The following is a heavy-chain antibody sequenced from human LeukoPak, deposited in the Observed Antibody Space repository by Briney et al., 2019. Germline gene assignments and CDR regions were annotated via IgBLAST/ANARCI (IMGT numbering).Heavy chain of an antibody. CDR1: GFTLSRDW. Sequence: GGSLRLSCAAPGFTLSRDWIHWVRQAPGKGLVWVSRMYPDGGRINYADFVKGRFTISSDSAKNTLYLQLSSLRAEDTAVYYCARSGAGGAFDVWGQGTMVGVYS. CDR3: ARSGAGGAFDV. D-gene: IGHD3-10*01. CDR2: MYPDGGRI. V-gene: IGHV3-74*01. J-gene: IGHJ3*01.